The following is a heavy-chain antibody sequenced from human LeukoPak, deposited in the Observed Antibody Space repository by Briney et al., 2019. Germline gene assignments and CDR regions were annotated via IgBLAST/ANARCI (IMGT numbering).Heavy chain of an antibody. CDR3: AKEEWLLAVYFDY. Sequence: GGSLRLSCAASGFTFSSYWMCWVRQAPGKGLEWVANIKQDGSEKYYVDSVKGRFTISRDNAKNSLYLQMNSLRAEDTAVYYCAKEEWLLAVYFDYWGQGTLVTVSS. V-gene: IGHV3-7*03. D-gene: IGHD3-3*01. CDR1: GFTFSSYW. CDR2: IKQDGSEK. J-gene: IGHJ4*02.